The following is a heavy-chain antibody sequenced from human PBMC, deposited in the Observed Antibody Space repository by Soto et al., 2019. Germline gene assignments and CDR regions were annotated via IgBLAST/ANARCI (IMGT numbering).Heavy chain of an antibody. V-gene: IGHV3-49*03. J-gene: IGHJ6*02. CDR2: IRSTAYGGTT. CDR1: GLTFGDYA. D-gene: IGHD2-2*02. Sequence: GRSLRLPCTASGLTFGDYAVSWFRKAPGKGLDWVGFIRSTAYGGTTVYAASVQGRFTISRDDSKSIAYLQMNSLNTEDTAVYYCTRLGSCSSTSCYTPPHYYYYGIDAWGQGTPVTVSS. CDR3: TRLGSCSSTSCYTPPHYYYYGIDA.